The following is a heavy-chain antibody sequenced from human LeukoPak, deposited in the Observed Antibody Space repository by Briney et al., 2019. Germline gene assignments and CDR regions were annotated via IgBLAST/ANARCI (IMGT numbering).Heavy chain of an antibody. CDR2: ISPTGSTM. CDR3: VRGGWRIIETGGDS. D-gene: IGHD2-15*01. V-gene: IGHV3-48*04. J-gene: IGHJ4*02. Sequence: GGSLRLSCAASEFTFSAYAMNWVCQAPGKGLEWVGYISPTGSTMFYAGSVKGRFTISRDNADNSLYLQMKSLRVEDTAMYYCVRGGWRIIETGGDSWGQGTLVTVSS. CDR1: EFTFSAYA.